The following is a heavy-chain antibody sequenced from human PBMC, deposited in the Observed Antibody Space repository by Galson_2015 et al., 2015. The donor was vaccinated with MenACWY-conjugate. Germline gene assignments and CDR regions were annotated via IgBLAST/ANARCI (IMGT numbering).Heavy chain of an antibody. Sequence: SLRLSCAASGFTFSSNTMNWVRQAPGKGLEWVSSISSAGSSIDYADSVKGRFTISRDNAENSLYLQMNSLRDEDTALYYCAKALTILDYWGQGTLVTVSS. V-gene: IGHV3-48*02. CDR3: AKALTILDY. CDR1: GFTFSSNT. CDR2: ISSAGSSI. D-gene: IGHD2-21*01. J-gene: IGHJ4*02.